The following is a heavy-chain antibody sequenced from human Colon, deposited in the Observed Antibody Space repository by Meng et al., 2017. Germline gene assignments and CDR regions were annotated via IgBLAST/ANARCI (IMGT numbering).Heavy chain of an antibody. CDR2: INHSGST. CDR1: GGSFSGYY. Sequence: QVQLQHWGAGLLKPSETLSLPCAVYGGSFSGYYWSWIRQPPGKGLEWIGEINHSGSTNYNPSLKSRVTISVDTSKNQFSLKLSSVTAADTAVYYCARGRYSGYLPWGQGTLVTVSS. D-gene: IGHD5-12*01. CDR3: ARGRYSGYLP. V-gene: IGHV4-34*01. J-gene: IGHJ5*02.